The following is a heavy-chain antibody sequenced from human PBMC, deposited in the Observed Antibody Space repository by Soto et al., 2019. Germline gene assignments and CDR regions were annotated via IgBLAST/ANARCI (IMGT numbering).Heavy chain of an antibody. Sequence: GGSLILSCAASGFTFSSYAMSWVRQAPGKGLEWVSAISGSGGSTYYADSVKGRFTISRDNSKNTLYLQMNSLRAEDTAVYYCATLPAAPSYYYYYYGMDVWGQGTTVTVSS. J-gene: IGHJ6*02. D-gene: IGHD2-2*01. CDR2: ISGSGGST. CDR1: GFTFSSYA. V-gene: IGHV3-23*01. CDR3: ATLPAAPSYYYYYYGMDV.